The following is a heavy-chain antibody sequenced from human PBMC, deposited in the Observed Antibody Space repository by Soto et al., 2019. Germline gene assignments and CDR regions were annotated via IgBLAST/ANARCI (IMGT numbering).Heavy chain of an antibody. Sequence: ASVKVSCKASGYTFTSYGISWVRQAPGQGLEWMGWISAYNGNTNYAQKLQGRVTMTTDTSTSTAYMELRSLRSDDTAVYYCARSPISGVVRNWFEHWGEGTLVTVSS. V-gene: IGHV1-18*04. D-gene: IGHD3-3*01. CDR1: GYTFTSYG. J-gene: IGHJ5*02. CDR3: ARSPISGVVRNWFEH. CDR2: ISAYNGNT.